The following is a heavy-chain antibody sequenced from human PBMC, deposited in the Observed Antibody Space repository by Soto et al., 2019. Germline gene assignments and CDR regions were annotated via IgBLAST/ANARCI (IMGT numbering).Heavy chain of an antibody. D-gene: IGHD6-19*01. V-gene: IGHV3-13*01. CDR1: GFTFSTYD. CDR3: ARVKSNGWYYFDN. J-gene: IGHJ4*02. CDR2: IRTAGDT. Sequence: GGYLRLSCAASGFTFSTYDMHWVRQVTGKGLEWVSAIRTAGDTYYPGSVKGRFTISRENAKNSLYLQMDSLRVEDTAVYYCARVKSNGWYYFDNWGQGTLVTVSS.